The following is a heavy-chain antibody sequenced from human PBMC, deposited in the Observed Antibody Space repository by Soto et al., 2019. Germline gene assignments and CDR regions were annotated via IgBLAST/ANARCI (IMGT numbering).Heavy chain of an antibody. V-gene: IGHV4-59*01. CDR1: GGSISSYY. CDR3: AXNAVYDFWSGYHNNWFDP. D-gene: IGHD3-3*01. Sequence: PSATLSLTCTVSGGSISSYYWSWIRQPPGKGLEWIGYIYYSGSTNYNPSLKSRVTISVDTSKNQFSLKLSSVTAADTAVYYCAXNAVYDFWSGYHNNWFDPWGQGTLVTVS. CDR2: IYYSGST. J-gene: IGHJ5*02.